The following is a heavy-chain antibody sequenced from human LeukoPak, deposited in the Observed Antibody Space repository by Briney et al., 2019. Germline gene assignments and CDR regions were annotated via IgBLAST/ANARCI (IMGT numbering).Heavy chain of an antibody. D-gene: IGHD3-9*01. CDR2: IYHTGST. CDR3: AREHDWGDFDY. J-gene: IGHJ4*02. CDR1: GASISGSR. V-gene: IGHV4-59*01. Sequence: PSETLSLTCTVSGASISGSRWSWIRQPPGKGLEWIGYIYHTGSTLSNPSLESRVTISMDTSKNQFSLKLISVADADTAVYYCAREHDWGDFDYWGQGTLVTVSS.